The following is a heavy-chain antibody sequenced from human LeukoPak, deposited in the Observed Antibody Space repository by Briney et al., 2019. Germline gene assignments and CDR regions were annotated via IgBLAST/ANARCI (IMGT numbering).Heavy chain of an antibody. V-gene: IGHV6-1*01. D-gene: IGHD3-10*01. CDR3: ARSYSGSFDY. J-gene: IGHJ4*02. CDR2: TYHRSKWYT. CDR1: GDSVSSFSDT. Sequence: SQTLSLTCAISGDSVSSFSDTWNWIRQSPSTGLEWLGMTYHRSKWYTSYAVSVRSRITINPDTTKNQFSLQLNSVTAEDTAVYYCARSYSGSFDYWSQGTLVTVSS.